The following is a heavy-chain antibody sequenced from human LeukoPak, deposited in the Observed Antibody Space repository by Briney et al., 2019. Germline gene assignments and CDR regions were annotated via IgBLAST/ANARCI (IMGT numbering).Heavy chain of an antibody. CDR1: GFTVSSNY. D-gene: IGHD6-13*01. J-gene: IGHJ3*02. CDR2: IYSGGST. Sequence: GGSLRLSCAASGFTVSSNYMRWVRQAPGKGLERVSVIYSGGSTYYADSVKGRFTISRDNSKNTVYLQMNSLRADDTAVYYCARDGPAAAASFDIWGQGTMVTVSS. V-gene: IGHV3-53*01. CDR3: ARDGPAAAASFDI.